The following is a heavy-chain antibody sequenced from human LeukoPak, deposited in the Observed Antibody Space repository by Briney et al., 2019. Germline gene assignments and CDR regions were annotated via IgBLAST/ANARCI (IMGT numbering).Heavy chain of an antibody. J-gene: IGHJ4*02. Sequence: ASVKVSCKASGYTFTSYGISWVRQAPGQGLEWMGWISAYNGNTNYAQKLQGRVTMTTDTSTSTAYMELRSLRSDDTAVYYCARGRKYTSGYRVTELGSGYSDYWGQGTLVTVSS. CDR2: ISAYNGNT. D-gene: IGHD5-18*01. V-gene: IGHV1-18*01. CDR1: GYTFTSYG. CDR3: ARGRKYTSGYRVTELGSGYSDY.